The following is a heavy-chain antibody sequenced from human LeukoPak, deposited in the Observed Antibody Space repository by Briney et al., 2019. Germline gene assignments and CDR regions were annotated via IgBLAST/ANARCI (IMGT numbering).Heavy chain of an antibody. V-gene: IGHV4-34*01. CDR2: INRSGGT. D-gene: IGHD6-6*01. J-gene: IGHJ5*02. CDR1: GGSFSGCY. CDR3: ARGSIADRLSS. Sequence: PSQTLSLTCAVFGGSFSGCYWSWIRHPPGKGLEWIGEINRSGGTSYTPSLKSRLTMSVDTSKNQFSLRLNSVTAADTAVYYCARGSIADRLSSWGQGTLVTVSS.